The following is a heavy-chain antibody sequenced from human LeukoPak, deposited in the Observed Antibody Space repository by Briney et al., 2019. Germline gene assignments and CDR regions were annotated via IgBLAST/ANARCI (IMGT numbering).Heavy chain of an antibody. CDR3: AKDIQLST. J-gene: IGHJ3*01. V-gene: IGHV3-23*01. D-gene: IGHD5-24*01. CDR1: GFTFRDAA. Sequence: GGSLRLSCAVSGFTFRDAAMTWVRQAPGKGLEWVSLISSSGNNAYYADSVKGRFAISRDNSKNTLSLQMNSLRVEDTAIYYCAKDIQLSTWGLGTMVTVSS. CDR2: ISSSGNNA.